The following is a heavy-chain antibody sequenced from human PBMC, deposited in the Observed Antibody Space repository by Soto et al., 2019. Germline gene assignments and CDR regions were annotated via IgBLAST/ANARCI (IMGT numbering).Heavy chain of an antibody. J-gene: IGHJ5*02. D-gene: IGHD3-3*01. Sequence: PSETLSLTCAVYGGSFSCYYLSWIRQPPGKGLEWIGQINHSGSTNYNPSLKSRVTISVDTSKKQFSLRLSSVTAADTAVYYCARRGTLFGVDSNWFDPWGQGTLVTVSS. CDR2: INHSGST. CDR3: ARRGTLFGVDSNWFDP. CDR1: GGSFSCYY. V-gene: IGHV4-34*01.